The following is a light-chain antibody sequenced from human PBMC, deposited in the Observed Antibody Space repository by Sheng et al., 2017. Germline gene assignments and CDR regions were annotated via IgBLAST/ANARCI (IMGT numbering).Light chain of an antibody. CDR3: QQYGSSPPWT. V-gene: IGKV3-20*01. Sequence: EIVLTQSPGTLSLSPGERATLSCRASQSVNSNYLAWYQQKTGQAPRLLIYGASTRATGIPDRFSGSGSGTDFTLTINRLEPEDFAMYYCQQYGSSPPWTFGLGTKVESK. CDR2: GAS. J-gene: IGKJ1*01. CDR1: QSVNSNY.